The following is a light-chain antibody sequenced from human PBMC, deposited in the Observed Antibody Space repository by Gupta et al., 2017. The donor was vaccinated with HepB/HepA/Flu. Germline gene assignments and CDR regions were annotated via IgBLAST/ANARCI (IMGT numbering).Light chain of an antibody. CDR2: QDT. J-gene: IGLJ1*01. CDR1: NLGDKY. Sequence: SYELTQPPSVSVSPGQTASITCSGDNLGDKYACWYQQRPGQSPVLVMYQDTKRPSGIPERFSGSNSANTATLTISGTQALDEADYYCQAWNSSTDIYVFGTETKVTVL. CDR3: QAWNSSTDIYV. V-gene: IGLV3-1*01.